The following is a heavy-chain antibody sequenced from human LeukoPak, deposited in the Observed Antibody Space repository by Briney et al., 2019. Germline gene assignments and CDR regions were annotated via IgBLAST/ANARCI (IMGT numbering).Heavy chain of an antibody. D-gene: IGHD5-12*01. CDR1: GGSISSYY. V-gene: IGHV4-59*12. J-gene: IGHJ4*02. CDR3: AKDLSGYDYNGY. CDR2: IYYSGST. Sequence: PSETLSLTCTVSGGSISSYYWSWIRQPPGKGLEWIGYIYYSGSTNYNPSLKSRVTISVDTSKNQFSLKLSSVTAADTAVYYCAKDLSGYDYNGYWGQGTLVTVSS.